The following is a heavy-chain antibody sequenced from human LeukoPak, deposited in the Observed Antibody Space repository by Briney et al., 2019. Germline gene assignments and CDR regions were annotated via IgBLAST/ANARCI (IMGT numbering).Heavy chain of an antibody. CDR1: GFTFDDYA. J-gene: IGHJ1*01. V-gene: IGHV3-9*01. CDR2: ISWNSGSI. CDR3: AKDMRYYYDSSSPFQH. D-gene: IGHD3-22*01. Sequence: GGSLRLSCAASGFTFDDYAMHWVRQAPGKGLEWVSGISWNSGSIGYADSVKGRFTISRDNAKNSLYLQMNSLRAEDTALYYCAKDMRYYYDSSSPFQHWGQGALVTVSS.